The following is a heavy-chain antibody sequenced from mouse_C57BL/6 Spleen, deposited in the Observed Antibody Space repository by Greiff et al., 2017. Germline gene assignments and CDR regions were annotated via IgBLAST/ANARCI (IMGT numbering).Heavy chain of an antibody. CDR1: GFSLTSYG. CDR2: IWRGGST. V-gene: IGHV2-5*01. Sequence: VQLQESGPGLVQPSQSLSITCTVSGFSLTSYGVHWVRQSPGKGLEWLGVIWRGGSTDYNAAFMSRLSITKDNSKSKVFFKMNSLQADDTAIYDCAKPDLLLRSYAMDYWGQGTSVTVSS. D-gene: IGHD1-1*01. CDR3: AKPDLLLRSYAMDY. J-gene: IGHJ4*01.